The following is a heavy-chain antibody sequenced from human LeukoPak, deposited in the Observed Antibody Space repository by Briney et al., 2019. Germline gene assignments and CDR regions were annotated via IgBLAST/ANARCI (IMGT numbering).Heavy chain of an antibody. D-gene: IGHD3-10*01. CDR1: GGTFSSYA. V-gene: IGHV1-69*04. CDR2: IIPILGIA. CDR3: ASSHMVRGVMGY. Sequence: ASVKVSCKASGGTFSSYAISWVRQAPGQGLEWMGRIIPILGIANYAQKFQGRVTITADKSTSTAYMELSSLRSEDTAVYYCASSHMVRGVMGYWGQGTLVTVSS. J-gene: IGHJ4*02.